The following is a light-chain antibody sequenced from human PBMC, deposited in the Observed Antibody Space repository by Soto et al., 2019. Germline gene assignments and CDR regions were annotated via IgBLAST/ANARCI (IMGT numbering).Light chain of an antibody. J-gene: IGKJ1*01. CDR2: KTS. Sequence: DIQMTQSPSTLSASVGDRVTITRRASQSLSRWLAWYQQKPGKAPKLLIYKTSNLESGVPSRFSGSGSGTEFTLTISSLQPDDSATYYCQQYEAFGQGTKVEIK. CDR1: QSLSRW. V-gene: IGKV1-5*03. CDR3: QQYEA.